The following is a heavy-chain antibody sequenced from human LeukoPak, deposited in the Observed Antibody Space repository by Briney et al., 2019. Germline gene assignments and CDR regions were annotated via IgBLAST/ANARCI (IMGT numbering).Heavy chain of an antibody. J-gene: IGHJ5*02. CDR2: MNPNRGNT. CDR3: ARAMKDIVVVVAATDPNNWFDP. CDR1: GYTFTSYD. V-gene: IGHV1-8*03. D-gene: IGHD2-15*01. Sequence: GASVKVSCKASGYTFTSYDINWVRQATGQGLEWMGWMNPNRGNTGYAQKFQGRVTITRNTSISTAYMELSSLRSEDTAVYYCARAMKDIVVVVAATDPNNWFDPWGQGTLVTVSS.